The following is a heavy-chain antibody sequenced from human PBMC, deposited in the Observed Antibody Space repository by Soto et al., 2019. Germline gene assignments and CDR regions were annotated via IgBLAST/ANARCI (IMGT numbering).Heavy chain of an antibody. CDR2: VHYSGTI. J-gene: IGHJ4*02. Sequence: QVQVQESGPGLVKPSQTLSLTCTVSGDSIINGIYYWTWIRQHPGKGLEWIGHVHYSGTIYYNPSLTRRVTMSVETSKNQVSLELSSVTVADTAVYYCVRGADRYKCGFWGQGTLVTVSS. D-gene: IGHD2-21*02. CDR3: VRGADRYKCGF. CDR1: GDSIINGIYY. V-gene: IGHV4-31*03.